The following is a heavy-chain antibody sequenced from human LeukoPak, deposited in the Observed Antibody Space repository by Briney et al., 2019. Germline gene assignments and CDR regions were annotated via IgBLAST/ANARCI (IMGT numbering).Heavy chain of an antibody. Sequence: PGGPLRLSCTTSGFTFSSYSMNWVRQAPGKGLEWVSYISSTGTTTYYADSVKGRFTISSDNAKSSLYLQMNSLRAEDTAVYYCARGPPLFDPWGQGTLVTVSS. CDR2: ISSTGTTT. CDR3: ARGPPLFDP. V-gene: IGHV3-48*01. J-gene: IGHJ5*02. CDR1: GFTFSSYS.